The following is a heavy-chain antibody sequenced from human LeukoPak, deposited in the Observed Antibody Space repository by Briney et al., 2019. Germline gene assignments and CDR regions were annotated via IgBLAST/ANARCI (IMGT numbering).Heavy chain of an antibody. D-gene: IGHD3-10*01. V-gene: IGHV1-3*01. CDR3: ARARGLYYGSGSGFGY. CDR2: INAGNGNT. Sequence: ASVKVSCKASGYTFTSYAMHWVRQAPGQRLEWMGWINAGNGNTKYSQKFQGRVTITRDTSASTAYMELSSLRSEDTSVYYCARARGLYYGSGSGFGYWGQGTLVTVSS. CDR1: GYTFTSYA. J-gene: IGHJ4*02.